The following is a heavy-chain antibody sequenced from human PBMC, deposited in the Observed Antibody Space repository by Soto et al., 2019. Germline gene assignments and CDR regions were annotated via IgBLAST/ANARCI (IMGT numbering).Heavy chain of an antibody. Sequence: PSETLSLTCAVSGGSISSGGYSWSWVRRAPGKGLEWIGYIYHSGNTYYNPSLKSRVTISVGRSKNQFSLKLSSVTAADTAVYYCARCCYYDSSGYYYPNWFDPWGQGTLVTVSS. CDR1: GGSISSGGYS. CDR2: IYHSGNT. J-gene: IGHJ5*02. V-gene: IGHV4-30-2*01. CDR3: ARCCYYDSSGYYYPNWFDP. D-gene: IGHD3-22*01.